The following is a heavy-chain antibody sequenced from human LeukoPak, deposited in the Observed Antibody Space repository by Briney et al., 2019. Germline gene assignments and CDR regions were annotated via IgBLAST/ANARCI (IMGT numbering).Heavy chain of an antibody. CDR2: ISGSGGST. CDR3: AKASDIVVVPAAIRPTPADDY. J-gene: IGHJ4*02. CDR1: GVTFSSYA. D-gene: IGHD2-2*01. Sequence: GGSLRLSCEASGVTFSSYAMSWVRQAPGKGLEWVSAISGSGGSTYYADSVKGRFTISRDNSKNTLYLQMNSLRAEDTAVYYCAKASDIVVVPAAIRPTPADDYWGQGTLVTVSS. V-gene: IGHV3-23*01.